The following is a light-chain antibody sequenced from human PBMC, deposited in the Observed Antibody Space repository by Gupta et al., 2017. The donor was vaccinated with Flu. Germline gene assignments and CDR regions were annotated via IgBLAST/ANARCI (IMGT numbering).Light chain of an antibody. CDR1: QRISSY. CDR2: AAS. V-gene: IGKV1-39*01. Sequence: DIQMTQSPSSLSASVGDSVTITCRASQRISSYLNWYQQKPGKAPKLLIYAASSLQSGFPSRLSGSGSGTDFSLTISSLQPEGFATYYCQQRYSTPWTVGQGTKVEIK. CDR3: QQRYSTPWT. J-gene: IGKJ1*01.